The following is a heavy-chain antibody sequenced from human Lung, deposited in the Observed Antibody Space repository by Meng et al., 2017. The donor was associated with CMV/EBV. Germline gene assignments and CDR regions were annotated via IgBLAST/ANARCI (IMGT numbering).Heavy chain of an antibody. V-gene: IGHV1-18*01. CDR3: ARGPPYFYDSSGYYYVGEHFHH. Sequence: YGFIWVRQAPGQGLEWMGWISAYNGNTNYAQRLQARVTMTTDTSTSTAYMELRSLRSDDTAVYYCARGPPYFYDSSGYYYVGEHFHHWGQGTLVTVSS. D-gene: IGHD3-22*01. J-gene: IGHJ1*01. CDR1: YG. CDR2: ISAYNGNT.